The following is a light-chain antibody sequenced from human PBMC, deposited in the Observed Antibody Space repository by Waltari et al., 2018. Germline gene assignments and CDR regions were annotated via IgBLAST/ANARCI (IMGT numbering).Light chain of an antibody. CDR3: HSRDASGVGGS. CDR2: DKN. CDR1: SIRSYY. V-gene: IGLV3-19*01. Sequence: SSELTQDPAVSVAMGQTVRITCQGDSIRSYYASWYKQRQGQAPILVMYDKNNRPSGVPDRFSGSSSDNTASLTITGAQAEDEASYYCHSRDASGVGGSFGGGTKLTVL. J-gene: IGLJ2*01.